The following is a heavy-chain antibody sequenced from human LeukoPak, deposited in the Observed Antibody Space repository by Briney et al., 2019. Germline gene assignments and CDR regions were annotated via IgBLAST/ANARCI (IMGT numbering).Heavy chain of an antibody. CDR1: GFTFSNYW. D-gene: IGHD4-17*01. J-gene: IGHJ5*02. CDR2: ISSSGSTI. Sequence: GGSLRLSCAASGFTFSNYWMIWVRQAPGKGLEWVSYISSSGSTIYYADSVKGRFTISRDNAKNSLYLQMNSLRAEDTAVYYCATLRNWFDPWGQGTLVTVSS. CDR3: ATLRNWFDP. V-gene: IGHV3-48*04.